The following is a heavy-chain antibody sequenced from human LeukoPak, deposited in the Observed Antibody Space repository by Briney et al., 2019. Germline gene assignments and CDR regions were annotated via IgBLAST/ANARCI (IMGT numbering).Heavy chain of an antibody. CDR3: ARDGNDYGDYEYFQH. CDR2: IYSGGST. CDR1: GFTVSSNY. D-gene: IGHD4-17*01. J-gene: IGHJ1*01. Sequence: GGSLRLSCAASGFTVSSNYMSWVRQAPGKGLEWVSVIYSGGSTYYADSVKSRFTISRDNSKNTLYLQMNSLRAEDTAVYYCARDGNDYGDYEYFQHWGQGTLVTVSS. V-gene: IGHV3-53*01.